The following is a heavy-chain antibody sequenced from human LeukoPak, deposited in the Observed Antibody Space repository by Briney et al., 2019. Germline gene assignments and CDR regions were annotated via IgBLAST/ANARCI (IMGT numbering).Heavy chain of an antibody. J-gene: IGHJ3*02. D-gene: IGHD2-15*01. Sequence: GGSLRLSCAASGFTFSSYAMHWVRQAPGKGLEWVAVISYDGSNKYYADSVKGRFTISRDNSKNTLYLQMNSLRAEDTAVYYCARDREVVSEGAFDIWGQGTMVTVSS. CDR2: ISYDGSNK. CDR1: GFTFSSYA. V-gene: IGHV3-30-3*01. CDR3: ARDREVVSEGAFDI.